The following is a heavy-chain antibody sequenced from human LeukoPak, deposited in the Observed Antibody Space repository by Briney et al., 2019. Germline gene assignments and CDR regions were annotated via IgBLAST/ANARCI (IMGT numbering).Heavy chain of an antibody. V-gene: IGHV4-31*03. CDR2: IYYSGST. Sequence: SETLSLTCTVSGGSISSGGYYWSWIRQHPGKGLEWIGYIYYSGSTYYNPSLKSRVTISVDTSKNQFSLKLSSVTAADTAVYYCARGWLHQKGWFDPWGQGTLVTVSS. D-gene: IGHD5-24*01. J-gene: IGHJ5*02. CDR3: ARGWLHQKGWFDP. CDR1: GGSISSGGYY.